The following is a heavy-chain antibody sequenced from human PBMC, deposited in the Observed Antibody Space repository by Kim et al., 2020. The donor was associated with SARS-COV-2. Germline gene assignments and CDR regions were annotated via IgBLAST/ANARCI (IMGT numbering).Heavy chain of an antibody. J-gene: IGHJ1*01. D-gene: IGHD3-3*01. CDR2: IYYSGST. V-gene: IGHV4-39*01. Sequence: SETLSLTCTVSGGSISSSSYYWGWIRQPPGKGLEWIGSIYYSGSTYYNPSLKSRVTISVDTSKNQFSLKLRSVTAADTAVYYCARITLNYDFWSGSDHWG. CDR3: ARITLNYDFWSGSDH. CDR1: GGSISSSSYY.